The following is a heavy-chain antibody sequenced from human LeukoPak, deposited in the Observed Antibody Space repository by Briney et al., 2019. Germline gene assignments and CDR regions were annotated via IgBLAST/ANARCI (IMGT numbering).Heavy chain of an antibody. J-gene: IGHJ6*03. V-gene: IGHV3-9*01. Sequence: GGSLRLSCAASGFTFDDYAMHWVRQAPGKGLEWVSGISWNSGSIGYADSVKGRFTISRDNAKNSLYLQMNSLRAEDTALYYCAKTSLRYTVTNYYMDVWGKGTTVTVSS. CDR1: GFTFDDYA. D-gene: IGHD4-11*01. CDR3: AKTSLRYTVTNYYMDV. CDR2: ISWNSGSI.